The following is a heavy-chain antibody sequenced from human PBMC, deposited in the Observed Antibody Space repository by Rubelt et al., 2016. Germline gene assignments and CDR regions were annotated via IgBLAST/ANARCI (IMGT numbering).Heavy chain of an antibody. V-gene: IGHV1-3*01. D-gene: IGHD6-13*01. Sequence: QVQLVQSGAEVKKPGASVKVSCRASGYSFTSYAMHWVRQAPGQRLEWMGWINAGDGNTKYSQKFQGSIAITRDTSASTGYMELRRLRSEDTAVYYCAREYSSTWYDGMDVWGQGSTVTVSS. CDR1: GYSFTSYA. CDR2: INAGDGNT. J-gene: IGHJ6*02. CDR3: AREYSSTWYDGMDV.